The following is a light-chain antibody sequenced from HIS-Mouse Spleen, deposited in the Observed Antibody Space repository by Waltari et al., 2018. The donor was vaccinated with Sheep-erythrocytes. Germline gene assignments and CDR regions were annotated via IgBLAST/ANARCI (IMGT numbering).Light chain of an antibody. CDR2: QDS. CDR1: KLGDKY. V-gene: IGLV3-1*01. Sequence: SYELTQPPSVSVSPGQTASITCSGDKLGDKYACWYQQKPGQSPVLVIYQDSNRPAGIPERFSGSKSGNTATLTISETQAMDEGDYYGQAWDSSTVFGGGTKLTVL. J-gene: IGLJ2*01. CDR3: QAWDSSTV.